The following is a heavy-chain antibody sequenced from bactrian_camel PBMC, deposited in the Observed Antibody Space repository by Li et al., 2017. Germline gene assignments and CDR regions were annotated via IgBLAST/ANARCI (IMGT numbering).Heavy chain of an antibody. CDR2: IGPDDER. CDR1: NTYTFMNYC. D-gene: IGHD2*01. V-gene: IGHV3S55*01. J-gene: IGHJ4*01. Sequence: HVQLVESGGGSVRAGGSLRLSCIASNTYTFMNYCMGWFRQAPGKELEEVATIGPDDERIYSDSVKGRFTISKDNAKNILWLEMNSLKPEDTAVYYCAATRFCVRVGGRYVYNDWGQGTQVTVS. CDR3: AATRFCVRVGGRYVYND.